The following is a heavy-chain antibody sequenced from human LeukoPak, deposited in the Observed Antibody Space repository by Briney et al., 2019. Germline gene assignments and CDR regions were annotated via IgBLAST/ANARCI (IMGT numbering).Heavy chain of an antibody. CDR2: MNPNSGDT. V-gene: IGHV1-8*01. Sequence: ASVKVSRKASGYTFTNYDINWVRQAAGQGPEWMGWMNPNSGDTDYVEKFRGRVTMTRDTSMNTAYMELSSLRSDDTAVYFCTRSGFGGGVHFDYWGQGTPVTVSS. CDR1: GYTFTNYD. D-gene: IGHD3-16*01. J-gene: IGHJ4*02. CDR3: TRSGFGGGVHFDY.